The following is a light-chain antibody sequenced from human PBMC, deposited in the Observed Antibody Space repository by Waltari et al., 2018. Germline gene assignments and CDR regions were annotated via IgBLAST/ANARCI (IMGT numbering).Light chain of an antibody. CDR3: QTGGHGTWV. J-gene: IGLJ3*02. V-gene: IGLV4-69*01. Sequence: QLVLTQSPSASASLGASVKLTCTLSSGHISNVIARLPQHPRKGPRYLMKVNSDGSHSKGDDIPDRFSGSSSGAERYLTISSLQSEDEADYYCQTGGHGTWVFGGGTKLTVL. CDR2: VNSDGSH. CDR1: SGHISNV.